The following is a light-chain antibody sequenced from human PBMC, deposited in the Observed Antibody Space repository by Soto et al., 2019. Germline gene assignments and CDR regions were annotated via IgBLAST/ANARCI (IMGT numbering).Light chain of an antibody. Sequence: DIVLTQSPLSLPVSPGEPASISCRSSQSLIYSNGYSYLDWYLQKPGQSPQLLIYLGSNRASGVPERFIGMRSGTDLTLKISRFESEDVGIYYCMQALQTPLSFGGGTKVEIK. V-gene: IGKV2-28*01. J-gene: IGKJ4*01. CDR2: LGS. CDR1: QSLIYSNGYSY. CDR3: MQALQTPLS.